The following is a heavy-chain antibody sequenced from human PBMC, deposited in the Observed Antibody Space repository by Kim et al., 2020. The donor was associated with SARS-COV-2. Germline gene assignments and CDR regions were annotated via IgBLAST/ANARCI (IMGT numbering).Heavy chain of an antibody. CDR2: INPNSGGT. Sequence: SVKVSCKASGYTFTSYYMHWVRQAPGQGLEWMGWINPNSGGTNYAQKFQGRVTMTRDTSISTAYMELSRLRSDDTAVYYCARTGYSYGPTPDFWGQGTLVTVSS. CDR3: ARTGYSYGPTPDF. CDR1: GYTFTSYY. J-gene: IGHJ4*02. D-gene: IGHD5-18*01. V-gene: IGHV1-2*02.